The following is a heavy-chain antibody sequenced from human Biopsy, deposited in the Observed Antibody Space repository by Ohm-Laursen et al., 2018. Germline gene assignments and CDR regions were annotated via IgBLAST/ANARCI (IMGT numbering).Heavy chain of an antibody. CDR1: GFTLSNYA. CDR3: AKQGATILSSFDS. CDR2: ITSSGGST. J-gene: IGHJ5*01. V-gene: IGHV3-23*01. Sequence: GSLRLSCAATGFTLSNYAMSWVRQAPGKGLEWVSTITSSGGSTYFADSAKGRFTISRDNSKNRLYLQMNSLRGEDTAVYYCAKQGATILSSFDSWGQGTLVTVSS. D-gene: IGHD3-9*01.